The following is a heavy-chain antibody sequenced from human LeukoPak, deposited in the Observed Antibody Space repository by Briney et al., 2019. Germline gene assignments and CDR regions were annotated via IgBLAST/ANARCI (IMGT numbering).Heavy chain of an antibody. Sequence: EASVKVSCKASGFTFTSSAMQWVRQARGQRLEWIGWIVVGSGNTNYAQKFQERVTITRDMSTSTAYMELSSLRSEDTAVYYCAADGPSGYYYMDVWGKGTTVTVSS. CDR1: GFTFTSSA. V-gene: IGHV1-58*02. CDR2: IVVGSGNT. CDR3: AADGPSGYYYMDV. D-gene: IGHD6-25*01. J-gene: IGHJ6*03.